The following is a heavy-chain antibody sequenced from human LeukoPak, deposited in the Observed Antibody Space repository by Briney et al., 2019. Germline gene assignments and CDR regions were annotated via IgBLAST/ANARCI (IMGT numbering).Heavy chain of an antibody. CDR2: IIPIFGTA. J-gene: IGHJ4*02. CDR3: ARDQGGSYSEYFDY. CDR1: GGTFSSYA. V-gene: IGHV1-69*01. D-gene: IGHD1-26*01. Sequence: ASVKVSCKASGGTFSSYAISWVRQAPGQGLEWMGGIIPIFGTANYAQKFQGRVTITADESTSTAYMELSSLRSEDTAVYYCARDQGGSYSEYFDYWGQGTLVTVSS.